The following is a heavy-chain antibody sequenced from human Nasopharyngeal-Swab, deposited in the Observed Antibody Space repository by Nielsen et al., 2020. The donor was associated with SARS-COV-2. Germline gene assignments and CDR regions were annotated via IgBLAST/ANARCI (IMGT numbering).Heavy chain of an antibody. Sequence: GGSLRLSCAASGLSRDWVHWIRQAPGKGLAWVSRIDSDANTINYADSVKGRFTIYRDNAKDTVYLQMNSLRAEDTAMYYCVRDCFGPYDFWGQGTPVTVSS. CDR2: IDSDANTI. J-gene: IGHJ4*02. D-gene: IGHD2-21*01. CDR1: GLSRDW. CDR3: VRDCFGPYDF. V-gene: IGHV3-74*01.